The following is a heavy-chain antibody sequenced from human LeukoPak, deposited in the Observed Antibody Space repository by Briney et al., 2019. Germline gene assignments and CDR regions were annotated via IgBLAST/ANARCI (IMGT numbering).Heavy chain of an antibody. J-gene: IGHJ4*02. D-gene: IGHD1-1*01. CDR3: AKEGPEGFRTNGYYFDY. Sequence: GGSLRLSCAASGFTFSSYGMHWVRQAPGKGLEWVAFIRYDGSNKYYADSVKGRFTISRDNSKNTLYLQMNSLRAEDTAVYYCAKEGPEGFRTNGYYFDYWGQGTLVTVSS. V-gene: IGHV3-30*02. CDR2: IRYDGSNK. CDR1: GFTFSSYG.